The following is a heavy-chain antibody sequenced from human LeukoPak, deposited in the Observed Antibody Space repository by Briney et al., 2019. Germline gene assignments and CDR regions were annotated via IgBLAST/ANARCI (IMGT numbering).Heavy chain of an antibody. CDR1: GDSVSNNGAS. D-gene: IGHD6-19*01. CDR2: TYYRTRWYF. CDR3: ARGGAGWYMSMFDP. J-gene: IGHJ5*02. V-gene: IGHV6-1*01. Sequence: SQTVSLPCAICGDSVSNNGASWNWVRQSPSRGLEWLGRTYYRTRWYFDYAAYVRSRATINPDTSKNQFSLQLNSVTPEDTAVYYCARGGAGWYMSMFDPWGQGTLVTVSS.